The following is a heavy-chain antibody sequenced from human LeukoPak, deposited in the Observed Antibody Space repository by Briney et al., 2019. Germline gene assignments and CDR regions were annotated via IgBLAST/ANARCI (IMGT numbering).Heavy chain of an antibody. CDR2: IYHSGST. V-gene: IGHV4-30-2*01. D-gene: IGHD5-18*01. CDR1: GGSISSGGYS. Sequence: PSETLSLTCAVSGGSISSGGYSWSWIRQPPGKGLEWIGYIYHSGSTYYNPSLKSRVTISLDRSKNQFSLKLSSVTAADTAVYYCARGRIQLWHDAFDIWGQGTMVTVSS. J-gene: IGHJ3*02. CDR3: ARGRIQLWHDAFDI.